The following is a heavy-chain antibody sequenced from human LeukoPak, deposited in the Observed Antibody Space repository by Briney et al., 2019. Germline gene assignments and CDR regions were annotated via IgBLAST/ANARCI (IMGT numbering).Heavy chain of an antibody. CDR1: GFTFSSYS. CDR2: ISGSGGST. Sequence: GGSLRLSCAAYGFTFSSYSMSWVRQAPGKGLEWVSAISGSGGSTYYADSVKGRFTISRDNSKNTLYLQMNSLRAEDTAVYYCAKGIRGTMIVVVINWGQGTLVTVSS. J-gene: IGHJ4*02. CDR3: AKGIRGTMIVVVIN. D-gene: IGHD3-22*01. V-gene: IGHV3-23*01.